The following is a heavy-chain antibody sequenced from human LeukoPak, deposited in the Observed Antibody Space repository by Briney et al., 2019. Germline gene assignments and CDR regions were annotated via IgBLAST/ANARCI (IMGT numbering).Heavy chain of an antibody. Sequence: SETLSLTCTVSGVSINSYYWSWIRQPPGKGLEWIGYMYYSGSSNYNPSLKSRVTISVDTSKNQFSLKLNSVTAADTAVYYCAGGNYYDSSGYYYAGVHYFQLDYWGQGTLVTVSS. D-gene: IGHD3-22*01. J-gene: IGHJ4*02. CDR3: AGGNYYDSSGYYYAGVHYFQLDY. CDR1: GVSINSYY. CDR2: MYYSGSS. V-gene: IGHV4-59*01.